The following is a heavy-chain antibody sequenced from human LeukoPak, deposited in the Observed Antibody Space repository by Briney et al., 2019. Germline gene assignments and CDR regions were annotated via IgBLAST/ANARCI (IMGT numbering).Heavy chain of an antibody. CDR3: ARDFQGKMATLNFDY. D-gene: IGHD5-24*01. V-gene: IGHV1-18*01. CDR2: ISAYNGNT. J-gene: IGHJ4*02. Sequence: ASVKVSCKASGGTFSSYGISWVRQAPGQGLEWMGWISAYNGNTNYAQKLQGRVTMTTDTSTSTAYMELRSLRSDDTAVYYCARDFQGKMATLNFDYWGQGTLVTVSS. CDR1: GGTFSSYG.